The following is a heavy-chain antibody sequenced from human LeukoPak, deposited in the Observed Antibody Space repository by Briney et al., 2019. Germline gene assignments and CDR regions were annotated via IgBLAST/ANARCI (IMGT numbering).Heavy chain of an antibody. V-gene: IGHV4-4*07. CDR3: ARGNRIAAALFDY. Sequence: SETLSLTCTVSGGSISSYYWSWTRQPAGTGLEWIGRIYTSGSTNYNPSLKSRVTMSVDTSKNQFSLKLSSVTAADTAVYYCARGNRIAAALFDYWGQGTLFTVSS. CDR2: IYTSGST. J-gene: IGHJ4*02. CDR1: GGSISSYY. D-gene: IGHD6-13*01.